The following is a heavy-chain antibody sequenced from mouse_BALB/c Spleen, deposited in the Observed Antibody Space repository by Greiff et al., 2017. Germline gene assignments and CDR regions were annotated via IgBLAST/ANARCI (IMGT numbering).Heavy chain of an antibody. CDR3: ARGGNYRDYFDY. Sequence: EVQGVESGGGLVQPGGSRKLSCAASGFTFSSFGMHWVRQAPEKGLEWVAYISSGSSTIYYADTVKGRFTISRDNPKNTLFLQMTSLRSEDTAMYYCARGGNYRDYFDYWGQGTTLTVSS. CDR2: ISSGSSTI. CDR1: GFTFSSFG. J-gene: IGHJ2*01. D-gene: IGHD2-1*01. V-gene: IGHV5-17*02.